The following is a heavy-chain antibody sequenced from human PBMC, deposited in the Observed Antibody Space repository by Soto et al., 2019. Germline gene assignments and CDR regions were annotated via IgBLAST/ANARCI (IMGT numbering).Heavy chain of an antibody. D-gene: IGHD6-19*01. J-gene: IGHJ6*02. CDR3: ARLKQGLDYYYGMDV. V-gene: IGHV3-74*01. Sequence: GGSLRLSCAASGFTFSSYWMHWVRQAPGKGLVWVSRINRDGSSTSYADSVKGRFTISRDNAKNTVYLQMNSLRAEDTAVYYCARLKQGLDYYYGMDVWGQGTTVTVSS. CDR1: GFTFSSYW. CDR2: INRDGSST.